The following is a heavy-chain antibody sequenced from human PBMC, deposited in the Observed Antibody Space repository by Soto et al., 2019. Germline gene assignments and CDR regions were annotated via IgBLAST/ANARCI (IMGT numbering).Heavy chain of an antibody. CDR3: ARMGYNWNYPGVRYYYGMDV. CDR1: GDSVSGNSVT. Sequence: PSQTLSLTCAISGDSVSGNSVTWNWIRQSPSRGLEWLGRTYYRSKWYNDYAVSVKSRITINPDTSKNQFSLQLNSVTPEDTAVYYCARMGYNWNYPGVRYYYGMDVWGQGTTVTAP. D-gene: IGHD1-7*01. CDR2: TYYRSKWYN. V-gene: IGHV6-1*01. J-gene: IGHJ6*02.